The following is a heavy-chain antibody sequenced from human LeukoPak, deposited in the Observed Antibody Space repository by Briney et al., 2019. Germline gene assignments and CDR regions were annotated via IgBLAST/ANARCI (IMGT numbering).Heavy chain of an antibody. Sequence: VASVKVACKASGGTFSSYAISWVRQAPGQGLGWMGRIIPIFGTANYAQKFQGRVTITTDESTSTAYMELSSLRSEDTAVYYCANSGSYLTDAFDIWGQGTMVTVSS. J-gene: IGHJ3*02. D-gene: IGHD1-26*01. CDR3: ANSGSYLTDAFDI. CDR1: GGTFSSYA. V-gene: IGHV1-69*05. CDR2: IIPIFGTA.